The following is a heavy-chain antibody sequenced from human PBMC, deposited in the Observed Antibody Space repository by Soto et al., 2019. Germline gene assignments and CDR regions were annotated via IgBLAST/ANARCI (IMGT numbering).Heavy chain of an antibody. CDR1: GGSISSDGYY. CDR2: IYYSGST. V-gene: IGHV4-31*03. CDR3: ARTPGY. Sequence: QVQLQESGPGLVKPSQTLSLTCTVSGGSISSDGYYWSWPRQHPGKGLEWIGYIYYSGSTYYNPSFKSRVTISVHRSKNLFSLKLSSVTAADTAVYYCARTPGYWGQGTLVTVSS. J-gene: IGHJ4*02.